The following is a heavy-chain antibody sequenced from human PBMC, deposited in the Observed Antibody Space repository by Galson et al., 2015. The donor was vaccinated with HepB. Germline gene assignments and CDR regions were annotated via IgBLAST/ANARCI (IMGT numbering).Heavy chain of an antibody. CDR2: ISSSITTI. D-gene: IGHD5-12*01. Sequence: SLRLSCKASTVIFSTYSIGWVRQAPGKGLEWVSYISSSITTIYYAHSVKGRFTITKDNAKNSLYLQMNSLRAEDTAVYYCVLRRGYDLKPLDYWGQGTLVTVSS. J-gene: IGHJ4*02. CDR1: TVIFSTYS. V-gene: IGHV3-48*04. CDR3: VLRRGYDLKPLDY.